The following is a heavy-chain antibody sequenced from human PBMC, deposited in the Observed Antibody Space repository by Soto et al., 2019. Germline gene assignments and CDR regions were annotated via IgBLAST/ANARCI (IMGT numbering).Heavy chain of an antibody. D-gene: IGHD2-15*01. CDR2: ISYDGSNK. CDR1: GLTFSSYA. J-gene: IGHJ4*02. Sequence: QVQLVESGGGVVQPARCVRLSCAPSGLTFSSYAMHWDRQAPGTGLEWVAVISYDGSNKYYADSVQGRFTISRDNSKNTLYLQMNSLRAEDSAVYYCARDHGCCWSDFDYWGQGTLVTVSS. CDR3: ARDHGCCWSDFDY. V-gene: IGHV3-30-3*01.